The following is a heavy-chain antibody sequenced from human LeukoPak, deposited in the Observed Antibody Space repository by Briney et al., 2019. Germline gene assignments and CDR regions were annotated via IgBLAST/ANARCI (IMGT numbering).Heavy chain of an antibody. CDR3: ARQGTWKYYFDY. Sequence: PSETLSLTCTVSGGSISSSSYYWGWIRQPPGTGLEWIGSIYYSGSTYYNPSLKSQVTISVDTSKNQFSLKLSSVTAADTAVYYCARQGTWKYYFDYWGQGTLVTVSS. V-gene: IGHV4-39*01. J-gene: IGHJ4*02. D-gene: IGHD1-1*01. CDR2: IYYSGST. CDR1: GGSISSSSYY.